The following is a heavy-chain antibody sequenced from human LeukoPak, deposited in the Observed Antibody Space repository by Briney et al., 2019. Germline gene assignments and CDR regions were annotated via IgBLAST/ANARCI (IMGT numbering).Heavy chain of an antibody. CDR2: IKQDGSEK. D-gene: IGHD2-21*01. J-gene: IGHJ4*02. CDR3: AKNRAYGQFLWGNDY. Sequence: PGGSLRLSCAASGFTFSFYWMSWVRQAPGKGLEWVANIKQDGSEKYYVDSVKGRFTISRDNAKNSLYLQMNSLRAEDTAVYYCAKNRAYGQFLWGNDYWGQGTLVTVSS. CDR1: GFTFSFYW. V-gene: IGHV3-7*01.